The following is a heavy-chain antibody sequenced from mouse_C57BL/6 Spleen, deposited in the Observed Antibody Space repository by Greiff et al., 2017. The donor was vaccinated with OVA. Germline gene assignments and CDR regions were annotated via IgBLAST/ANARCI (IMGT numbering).Heavy chain of an antibody. J-gene: IGHJ4*01. V-gene: IGHV1-59*01. Sequence: QVQLKQPGAELVRPGTSVKLSCKASGYTFTSYWMHWVKQRPGQGLEWIGVIDPSDSYTNYNQKFKGKATLTVDTSSSTAYMQLSSLTSEDSAVYYCARKGAYYSYYAMDYWGQGTSVTVSS. CDR2: IDPSDSYT. CDR3: ARKGAYYSYYAMDY. D-gene: IGHD2-10*01. CDR1: GYTFTSYW.